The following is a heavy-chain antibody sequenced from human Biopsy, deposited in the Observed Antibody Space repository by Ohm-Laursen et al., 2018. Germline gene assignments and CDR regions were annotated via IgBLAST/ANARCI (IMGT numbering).Heavy chain of an antibody. J-gene: IGHJ5*02. Sequence: SETLSLTCPVSGGSISSSTTYYWAWLRQPPGKGLEWIGSIYNTETTFYNPSLKSRVTISVDTSTNQFPLKVSSVTAADTALYFCARHPTGFWFDPWGHGTLVTVSS. CDR3: ARHPTGFWFDP. V-gene: IGHV4-39*01. CDR2: IYNTETT. CDR1: GGSISSSTTYY.